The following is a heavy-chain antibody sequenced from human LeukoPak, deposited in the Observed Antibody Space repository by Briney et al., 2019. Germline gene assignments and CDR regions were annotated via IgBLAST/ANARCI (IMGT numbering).Heavy chain of an antibody. J-gene: IGHJ4*02. D-gene: IGHD6-19*01. Sequence: PSETLSLTCAVYGGSFSGYYWSWISQPPGKGLEWIGEINHSGSTNYNPSLKSRVTISVDTSKNQFSDTAVYYCARRPYSSGWYVWGQGTLVTVSS. CDR1: GGSFSGYY. V-gene: IGHV4-34*01. CDR3: YV. CDR2: INHSGST.